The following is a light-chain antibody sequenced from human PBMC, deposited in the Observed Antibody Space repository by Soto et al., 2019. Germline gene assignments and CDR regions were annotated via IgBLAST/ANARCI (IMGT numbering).Light chain of an antibody. J-gene: IGKJ5*01. Sequence: IVLTQSPGTLSLSPEERATLSCRASQSIRTSLAWYQQKPGQAPRLVIFDASNRANGVPARFGGSGSGTDFTLTINSLEPEDFAVYYCQQRNVWPPITFGQGTRLEIK. V-gene: IGKV3-11*01. CDR2: DAS. CDR1: QSIRTS. CDR3: QQRNVWPPIT.